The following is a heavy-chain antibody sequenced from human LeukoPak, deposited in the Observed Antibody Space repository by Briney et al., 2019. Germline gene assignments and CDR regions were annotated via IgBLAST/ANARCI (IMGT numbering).Heavy chain of an antibody. CDR3: ARILYCSNTSCLDY. CDR1: GFTFSSYA. D-gene: IGHD2-2*01. CDR2: ISYDGSNK. J-gene: IGHJ4*02. V-gene: IGHV3-30*04. Sequence: GGSLRLSCAASGFTFSSYAMHWVRQAPGKGLEWVAVISYDGSNKYYADSVKGRFTISRDNSKNTLYLQMNSLRAEDTAVYYCARILYCSNTSCLDYWGQGTLVTVSS.